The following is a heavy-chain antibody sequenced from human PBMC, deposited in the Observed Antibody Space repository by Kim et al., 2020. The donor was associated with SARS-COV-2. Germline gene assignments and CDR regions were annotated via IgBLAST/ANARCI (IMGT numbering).Heavy chain of an antibody. CDR3: ARSPITMIVVVDAFDI. CDR1: GGSISRAGYY. Sequence: SETLSLTCTVSGGSISRAGYYWSWILQHPGKGLEWIGDIYYSGITYYNPSLRSRVTISVDTSKNQFSLKLSSVTAADTAVYYCARSPITMIVVVDAFDIWGQGTLVTVSS. D-gene: IGHD3-22*01. J-gene: IGHJ3*02. V-gene: IGHV4-31*03. CDR2: IYYSGIT.